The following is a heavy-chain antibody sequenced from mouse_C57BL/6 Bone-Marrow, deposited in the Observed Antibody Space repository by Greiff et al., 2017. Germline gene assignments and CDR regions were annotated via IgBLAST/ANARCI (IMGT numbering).Heavy chain of an antibody. CDR2: IHPNSGST. V-gene: IGHV1-64*01. D-gene: IGHD1-2*01. Sequence: QVQLQQPGAELVKPGASVKLSCKASGYTFTSYWMHWVKQRPGQGLEWIGMIHPNSGSTNYNEKFKSKATLTVAKSSSTAYMQLSSLTSEDSAVYYCARFHYYYFDYWGQGTTLTVSS. J-gene: IGHJ2*01. CDR3: ARFHYYYFDY. CDR1: GYTFTSYW.